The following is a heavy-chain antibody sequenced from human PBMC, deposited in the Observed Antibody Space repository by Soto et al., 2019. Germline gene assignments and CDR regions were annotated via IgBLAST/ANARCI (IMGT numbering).Heavy chain of an antibody. D-gene: IGHD6-19*01. CDR1: GFTFGAYT. CDR2: IRSTVYGPTP. Sequence: PGGSLRLSCTVSGFTFGAYTISWVRQAPGKGLESVGSIRSTVYGPTPDVAASLRGRFTVSRDDSNDTAYLHMNNLRNEDAAIYYCTRIKEWLIRRLFHHYGMDVGGQEPRV. V-gene: IGHV3-49*04. CDR3: TRIKEWLIRRLFHHYGMDV. J-gene: IGHJ6*02.